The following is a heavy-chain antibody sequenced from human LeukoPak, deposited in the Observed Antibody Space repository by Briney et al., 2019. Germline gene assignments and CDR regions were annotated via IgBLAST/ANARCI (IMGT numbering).Heavy chain of an antibody. D-gene: IGHD6-13*01. V-gene: IGHV1-2*02. CDR1: GYTFTGYY. CDR2: INPNSGGT. J-gene: IGHJ4*02. CDR3: ASVGGYSSSWYVDY. Sequence: ASVKVSCKASGYTFTGYYLHWVRQAPGQGLEWMGWINPNSGGTNYAQKFQGRVTMTRDTSISTAYMELSRLRSDDTAVYYCASVGGYSSSWYVDYWGQGTLVTVSS.